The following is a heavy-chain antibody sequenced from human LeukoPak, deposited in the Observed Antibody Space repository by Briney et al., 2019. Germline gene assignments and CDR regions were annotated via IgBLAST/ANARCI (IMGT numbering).Heavy chain of an antibody. CDR3: AKDFHSRRYFDY. V-gene: IGHV3-9*01. J-gene: IGHJ4*02. CDR2: ISWNSGSI. CDR1: GFTFDDYA. Sequence: GGSLRLSCAASGFTFDDYAMHWVRQAPGKGLEWVSGISWNSGSIGYADSVKGRFTISRDNSKNTLYLQMNSLRAEDTAVYYCAKDFHSRRYFDYWGQGTLVTVSS. D-gene: IGHD4-11*01.